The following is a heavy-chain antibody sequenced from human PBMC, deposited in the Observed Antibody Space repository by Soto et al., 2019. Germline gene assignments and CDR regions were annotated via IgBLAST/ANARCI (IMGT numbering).Heavy chain of an antibody. CDR3: STRAYDTNGYYRFDP. CDR1: GGSFSGHS. V-gene: IGHV4-34*01. D-gene: IGHD3-22*01. Sequence: QVQLQQWGAGLLKPSETLSLTCAVYGGSFSGHSWTWIRQSPGKGLEWIGDINHSGRVNYRQSLKSRVTISLDTSKNQFSLTLSAVTAADTAMYYCSTRAYDTNGYYRFDPWGQGTLVTVSS. J-gene: IGHJ5*01. CDR2: INHSGRV.